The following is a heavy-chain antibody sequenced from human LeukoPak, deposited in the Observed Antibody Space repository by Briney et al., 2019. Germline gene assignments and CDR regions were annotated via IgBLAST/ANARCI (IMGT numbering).Heavy chain of an antibody. J-gene: IGHJ4*02. Sequence: SETLSLTCAVYGGSFSGYYWSWIRQPPGKGLEWIGEINHSGSTNYNPSLKSRVTISVDTSKNQFSLKLSSVTAADTAVYYCARLDSVFRVDWSQGTLVTVSS. V-gene: IGHV4-34*01. CDR2: INHSGST. D-gene: IGHD3/OR15-3a*01. CDR3: ARLDSVFRVD. CDR1: GGSFSGYY.